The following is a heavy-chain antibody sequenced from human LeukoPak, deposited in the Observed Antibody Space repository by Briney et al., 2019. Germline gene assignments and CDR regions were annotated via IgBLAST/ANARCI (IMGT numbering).Heavy chain of an antibody. J-gene: IGHJ4*02. V-gene: IGHV3-21*01. CDR2: ISSSSSYI. D-gene: IGHD3-10*01. CDR1: GFTFSSYS. CDR3: ARDARFGELSWSFDY. Sequence: PGGSLRLSCAASGFTFSSYSMNWVRQAPGKGLEWVSSISSSSSYIYYADSVKGRFTISRDNAKNSPYLQMNSLRAEDTAVYYCARDARFGELSWSFDYWGQGTLVTVSS.